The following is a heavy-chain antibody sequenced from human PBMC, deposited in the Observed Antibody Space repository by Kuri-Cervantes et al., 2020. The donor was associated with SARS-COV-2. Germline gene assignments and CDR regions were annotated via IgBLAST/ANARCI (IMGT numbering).Heavy chain of an antibody. CDR2: VYYSGTT. CDR1: GFTFSSYW. Sequence: GSLRLSCAASGFTFSSYWMSWVRQPPGKGLEWIGSVYYSGTTYYNPSLRSRVTISLDTSKNQLSLNLNSVTAADTAVFYCARRLKDGPPDYWGQGTLVTVSS. J-gene: IGHJ4*02. CDR3: ARRLKDGPPDY. V-gene: IGHV4-39*01.